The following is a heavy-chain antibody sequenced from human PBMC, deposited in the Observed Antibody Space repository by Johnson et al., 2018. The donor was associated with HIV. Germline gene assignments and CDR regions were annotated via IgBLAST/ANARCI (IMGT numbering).Heavy chain of an antibody. J-gene: IGHJ3*02. CDR3: ARDGGFVGAFDI. Sequence: QVQLVESGGGVVQPGRSLILSCAASGFTFSSYGMHWVRQAPGKGLVTMAFIRYDGSNEYYADSVQGRFTISRDNSKNTVHLQMNRLRAGDTAVYYCARDGGFVGAFDIWGQGTMVIVSS. D-gene: IGHD3-16*01. V-gene: IGHV3-33*01. CDR2: IRYDGSNE. CDR1: GFTFSSYG.